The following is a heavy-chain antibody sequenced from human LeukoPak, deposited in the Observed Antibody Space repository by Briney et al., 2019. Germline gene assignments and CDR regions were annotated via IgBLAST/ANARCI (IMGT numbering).Heavy chain of an antibody. J-gene: IGHJ6*02. CDR1: GFLFSSYG. D-gene: IGHD3-22*01. V-gene: IGHV3-30*02. CDR3: SKRLPSSAGGGYAMDV. Sequence: GGSLRLSCAASGFLFSSYGMHWVRQAPGKGLEWVAYIRHDGNVKYYADSVKGRFTISRDNSKNTLYLQMNSLRVEDTAVYFRSKRLPSSAGGGYAMDVWGQGTTVTVSS. CDR2: IRHDGNVK.